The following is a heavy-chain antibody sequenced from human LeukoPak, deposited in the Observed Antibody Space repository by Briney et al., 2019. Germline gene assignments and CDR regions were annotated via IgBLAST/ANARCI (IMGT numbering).Heavy chain of an antibody. CDR2: IYHSGST. CDR3: ARVWFGFDP. Sequence: SETLSLTCAVYGGSFSGYYWSWIRQPPGKGLEWIGYIYHSGSTYYNPSLKSRVTISVDRSKNQFSLKLSSVTAADTAVYYCARVWFGFDPWGQGTLVTVSS. V-gene: IGHV4-34*01. CDR1: GGSFSGYY. J-gene: IGHJ5*02. D-gene: IGHD3-10*01.